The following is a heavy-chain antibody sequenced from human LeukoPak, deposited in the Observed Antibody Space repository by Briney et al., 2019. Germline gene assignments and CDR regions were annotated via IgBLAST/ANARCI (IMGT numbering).Heavy chain of an antibody. CDR1: GGSISSYY. V-gene: IGHV4-4*07. CDR2: IYTSGST. Sequence: SETLSLTCTVSGGSISSYYWIWIRQPAGKGLEWIGRIYTSGSTNYNPSLKSRVTMSVDTSKNQFSLQLSSVTAADTAVYYCAGSAAAQERWFDSWGQGTLVTVPS. D-gene: IGHD2-2*01. CDR3: AGSAAAQERWFDS. J-gene: IGHJ5*01.